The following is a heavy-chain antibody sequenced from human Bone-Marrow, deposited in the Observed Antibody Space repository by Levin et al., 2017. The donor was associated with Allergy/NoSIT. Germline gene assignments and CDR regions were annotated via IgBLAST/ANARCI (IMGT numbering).Heavy chain of an antibody. Sequence: SCVASGFTFSDYYMTWIRQAPGKGLEWVSYIKSSGSDMYYVDSVKGRFTVSRDNAKNSLYLQMNSLRAEDTAVYYCARGLYCGGDCYSPREFYFDSWGQGILVTVSS. J-gene: IGHJ4*02. CDR3: ARGLYCGGDCYSPREFYFDS. V-gene: IGHV3-11*01. CDR2: IKSSGSDM. CDR1: GFTFSDYY. D-gene: IGHD2-21*02.